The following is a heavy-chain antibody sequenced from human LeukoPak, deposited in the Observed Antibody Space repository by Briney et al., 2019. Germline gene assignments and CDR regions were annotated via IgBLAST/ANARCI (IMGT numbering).Heavy chain of an antibody. J-gene: IGHJ3*02. CDR2: IQRDGSSP. Sequence: PGTSLRLSCAASGFAYSGSSMHWVRQAPGKGLEWVSGIQRDGSSPTYADSVKGRFTISRDNAKGSVYLQMNSLRAEDTAVYYCAREVYDSSGYDYYRPAFDIWGQGTMVTVSS. CDR1: GFAYSGSS. V-gene: IGHV3-74*01. CDR3: AREVYDSSGYDYYRPAFDI. D-gene: IGHD3-22*01.